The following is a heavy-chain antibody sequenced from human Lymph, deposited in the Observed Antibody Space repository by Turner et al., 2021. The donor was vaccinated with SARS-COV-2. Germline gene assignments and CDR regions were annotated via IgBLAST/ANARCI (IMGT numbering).Heavy chain of an antibody. CDR2: IIPLLSIA. V-gene: IGHV1-69*10. J-gene: IGHJ6*02. D-gene: IGHD6-13*01. CDR3: ARIAAPGMGGGVHYYYYAMDV. CDR1: GGTFSSSA. Sequence: QVQLVQSGAEVKKPGSSVKVSCKASGGTFSSSAISWVRQAPGQWLEVMGGIIPLLSIANYAQEFQGRVTITADKATSTAYRELSSLRSEDTAVYFCARIAAPGMGGGVHYYYYAMDVWGQGTTVTVSS.